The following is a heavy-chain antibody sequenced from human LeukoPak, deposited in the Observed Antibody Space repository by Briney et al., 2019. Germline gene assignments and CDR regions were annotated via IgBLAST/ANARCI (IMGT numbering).Heavy chain of an antibody. CDR3: AGVNGGTEDDFDY. J-gene: IGHJ4*02. D-gene: IGHD3-16*01. CDR2: IIPIFGRA. CDR1: GGTFSSYA. Sequence: SVKVSCEASGGTFSSYAISWVRQAPGQGLDWMGRIIPIFGRANYAQQFQGSVTIAAEESTSSAYMEMSMLSSEVTAVYYCAGVNGGTEDDFDYWGQGTLVTVSS. V-gene: IGHV1-69*13.